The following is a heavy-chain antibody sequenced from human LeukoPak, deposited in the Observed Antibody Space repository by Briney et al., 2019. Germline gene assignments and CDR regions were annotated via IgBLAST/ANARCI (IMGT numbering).Heavy chain of an antibody. CDR3: AREGLLWFGESEGAFDI. J-gene: IGHJ3*02. D-gene: IGHD3-10*01. Sequence: ASVKVSCKASGYTFTSYDINWVRQATGQGLEWMGWMNPNSGNTGYAQKFQGRVTMTRNTSISTAYMELSSLRSEDTAVYYCAREGLLWFGESEGAFDIWGQGTMVTVSS. CDR2: MNPNSGNT. CDR1: GYTFTSYD. V-gene: IGHV1-8*01.